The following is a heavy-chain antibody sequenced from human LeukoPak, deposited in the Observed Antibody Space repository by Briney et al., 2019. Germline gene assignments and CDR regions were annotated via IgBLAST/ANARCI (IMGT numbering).Heavy chain of an antibody. CDR2: VYVTGSS. CDR3: ASDRQWLVDH. V-gene: IGHV4-4*07. CDR1: GDSISSYY. Sequence: SSETLSLTCTVPGDSISSYYWSWIRQPAGKGLEWIGRVYVTGSSNLNPALQSRVTMSVDTSKNQFSLKLTSVTAADTAVYYCASDRQWLVDHWGQGTLVTVSS. J-gene: IGHJ5*02. D-gene: IGHD6-19*01.